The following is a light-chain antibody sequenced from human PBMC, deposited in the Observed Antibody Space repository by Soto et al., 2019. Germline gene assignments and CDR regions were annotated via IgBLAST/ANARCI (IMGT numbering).Light chain of an antibody. CDR2: DVS. Sequence: QSVLTQPASVSGSPGQSITISCTGTSSDVGGYNYVSWYQHHPGKAPKLMIYDVSNRPSGVSNRFSGSKSGNTASLTISGLQADDEADYYCSSYTGSSTLVVFGGGTKLTVL. CDR1: SSDVGGYNY. J-gene: IGLJ2*01. V-gene: IGLV2-14*03. CDR3: SSYTGSSTLVV.